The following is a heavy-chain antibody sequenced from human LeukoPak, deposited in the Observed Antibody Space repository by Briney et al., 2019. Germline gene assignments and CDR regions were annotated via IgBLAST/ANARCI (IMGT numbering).Heavy chain of an antibody. Sequence: ASVKVSCKASGYTFTSYGISWVRQAPGQGLEWMGWISAYNGNTNYAQKLQGRVTMTRDTSTSTVYMELSSLRSEDTAVYYCARSITIFGVAPDYWGQGTLVTVSS. CDR1: GYTFTSYG. V-gene: IGHV1-18*01. CDR2: ISAYNGNT. D-gene: IGHD3-3*01. CDR3: ARSITIFGVAPDY. J-gene: IGHJ4*02.